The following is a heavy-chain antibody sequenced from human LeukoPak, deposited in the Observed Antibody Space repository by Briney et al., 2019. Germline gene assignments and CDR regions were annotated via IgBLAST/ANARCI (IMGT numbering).Heavy chain of an antibody. J-gene: IGHJ5*02. CDR3: ARVFPPNWFDP. CDR1: GFTFSSYG. D-gene: IGHD3-10*02. Sequence: GGSLRLSCSASGFTFSSYGMHWVRQAPGKGLEYVSGISNKGGSTYYADSVKGRFTISRDNSKNTLHLQMSSLRADDTAVYYCARVFPPNWFDPWGQGTLVTVSS. V-gene: IGHV3-64D*09. CDR2: ISNKGGST.